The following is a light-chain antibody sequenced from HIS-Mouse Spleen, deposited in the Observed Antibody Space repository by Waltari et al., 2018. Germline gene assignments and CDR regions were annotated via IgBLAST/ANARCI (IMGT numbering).Light chain of an antibody. CDR2: DVS. CDR3: CSYAGSYTYV. Sequence: QSALTQPRSVSGSPGQSVTISCTGTSSDVGGYNYVSWYQQHPGKAPKLMIYDVSKRPSGVPDRFSGSKSGNTASRTISGLQAGDEADYYCCSYAGSYTYVFGTGTKVTVL. V-gene: IGLV2-11*01. J-gene: IGLJ1*01. CDR1: SSDVGGYNY.